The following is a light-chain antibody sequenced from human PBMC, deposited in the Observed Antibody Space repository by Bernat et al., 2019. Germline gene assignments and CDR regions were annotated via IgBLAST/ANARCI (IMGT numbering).Light chain of an antibody. CDR2: DVR. Sequence: QSALTQPASVSGSPGQSITISCTGTSSDVGGYNYVSWYQQHPGRAPKLMIYDVRDRPSGISNRFSGSKSGNTDSLTIAGLLAEDDADYYCSSYTSSSTLVFGGGTRLTVL. J-gene: IGLJ3*02. CDR3: SSYTSSSTLV. V-gene: IGLV2-14*03. CDR1: SSDVGGYNY.